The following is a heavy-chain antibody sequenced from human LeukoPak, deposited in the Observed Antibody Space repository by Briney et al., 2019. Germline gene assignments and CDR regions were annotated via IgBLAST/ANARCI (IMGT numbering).Heavy chain of an antibody. Sequence: SETLSLTCAVYGVSFSGYYWSWIRQPPGKGLEWIGSVYYGRSPYFNPSLESRATISVDTSKNHFSLKMSSVTAADTAVYYCARSSGTGTFSYWGQGTLVTVSS. CDR1: GVSFSGYY. CDR3: ARSSGTGTFSY. J-gene: IGHJ4*02. V-gene: IGHV4-34*01. D-gene: IGHD6-25*01. CDR2: VYYGRSP.